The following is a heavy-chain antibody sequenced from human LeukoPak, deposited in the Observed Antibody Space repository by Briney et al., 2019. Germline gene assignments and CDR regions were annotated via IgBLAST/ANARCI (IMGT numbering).Heavy chain of an antibody. V-gene: IGHV4-61*02. J-gene: IGHJ6*03. CDR3: ARAGDVVVVPPTAYLPPRYYTDV. CDR1: GGPISRGTYY. CDR2: IYATGNT. Sequence: PSETLSLTCTVSGGPISRGTYYWSWIRQTAEKGLEWIGRIYATGNTKYNPSLKGCVTISLDTSKNQFSLILTSVTATDTAVYYCARAGDVVVVPPTAYLPPRYYTDVWGKGTSVTVSS. D-gene: IGHD2-2*01.